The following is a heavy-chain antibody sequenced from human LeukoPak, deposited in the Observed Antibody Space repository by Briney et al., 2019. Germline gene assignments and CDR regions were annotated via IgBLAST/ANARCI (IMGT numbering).Heavy chain of an antibody. J-gene: IGHJ4*02. V-gene: IGHV1-69*13. D-gene: IGHD3-22*01. CDR1: GGTFSTYA. CDR2: IIPILGTA. Sequence: ASVTVSCTPSGGTFSTYAISWMRQAPGQGLEWMGGIIPILGTAKYAKKFQGRVTITADEFTSTAHMELSSLRSEDTAVYYCASNTNYYEGSGHYVFDYWGQGTLVTISS. CDR3: ASNTNYYEGSGHYVFDY.